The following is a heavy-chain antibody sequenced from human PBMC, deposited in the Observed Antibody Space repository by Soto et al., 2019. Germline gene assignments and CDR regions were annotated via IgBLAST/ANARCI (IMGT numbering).Heavy chain of an antibody. V-gene: IGHV1-69*13. J-gene: IGHJ4*02. CDR3: ARWHGSGSYYLYYFDY. CDR1: GGTFSSYA. Sequence: SVKVSCKASGGTFSSYAISWVRQAPGQGLEWMGGIIPIFGTANYAQKFQGRVTITADESTSTAYMELSSLRSEDTAVYYCARWHGSGSYYLYYFDYWGQGTLVTVSS. D-gene: IGHD3-10*01. CDR2: IIPIFGTA.